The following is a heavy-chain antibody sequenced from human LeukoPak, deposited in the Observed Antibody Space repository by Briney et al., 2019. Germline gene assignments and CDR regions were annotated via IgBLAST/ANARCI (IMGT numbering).Heavy chain of an antibody. CDR2: ISYDGSNK. J-gene: IGHJ4*02. CDR1: GFTFSSYA. D-gene: IGHD2-2*01. V-gene: IGHV3-30-3*01. CDR3: ARESQLPQRFDY. Sequence: GGSLRLSCAASGFTFSSYAMNWVRQAPGKGLEWVAVISYDGSNKYYADSVKGRFTISRDNSKNTLYLQMNSLRAEDTAVYYCARESQLPQRFDYWGQGTLVTVSS.